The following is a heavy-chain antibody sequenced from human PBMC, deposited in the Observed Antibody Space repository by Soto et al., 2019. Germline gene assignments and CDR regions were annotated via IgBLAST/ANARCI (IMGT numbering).Heavy chain of an antibody. CDR1: GYTFTSYG. V-gene: IGHV1-18*04. Sequence: ASVKVSCKASGYTFTSYGISWVRQAPGQGLEWMGWISAYNGNTNYAQKLQGRVTMTTDTSTSTAYMELRSLRSDDTAVYYCARDRGYCSGGSCYPHPLDYWGQGTLVTVSS. J-gene: IGHJ4*02. CDR2: ISAYNGNT. CDR3: ARDRGYCSGGSCYPHPLDY. D-gene: IGHD2-15*01.